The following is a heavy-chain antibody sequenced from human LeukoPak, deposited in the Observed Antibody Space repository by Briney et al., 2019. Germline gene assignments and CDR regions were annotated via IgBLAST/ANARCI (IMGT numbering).Heavy chain of an antibody. CDR1: GGSISFSTSY. Sequence: SETLSLTGTVSGGSISFSTSYWAWIRQPPGKGPEWIGSIYYRGSTYYNPSLTSRLTISVDTSKNQFSLKLRSLTAADTAVYYCARGEQVNWFDPWGQGALVIVSS. CDR2: IYYRGST. J-gene: IGHJ5*02. CDR3: ARGEQVNWFDP. V-gene: IGHV4-39*01. D-gene: IGHD1-26*01.